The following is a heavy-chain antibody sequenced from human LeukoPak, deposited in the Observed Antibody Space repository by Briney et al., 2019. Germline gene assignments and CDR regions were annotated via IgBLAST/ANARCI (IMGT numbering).Heavy chain of an antibody. J-gene: IGHJ4*02. CDR1: GFTVSSNY. D-gene: IGHD4-23*01. CDR3: ARGRGRYYGGNLHD. Sequence: GGSLRLSCAASGFTVSSNYMSWVRQAPGKGLEWVSVIYSGGSTYYADSVKGRFTISRDNSKNTLYLQMNSLRAEDTAVYYCARGRGRYYGGNLHDWGQGTLVTVSS. CDR2: IYSGGST. V-gene: IGHV3-53*01.